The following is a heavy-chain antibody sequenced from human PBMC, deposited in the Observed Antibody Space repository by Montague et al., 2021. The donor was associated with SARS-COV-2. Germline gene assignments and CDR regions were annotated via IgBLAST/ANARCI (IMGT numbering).Heavy chain of an antibody. CDR2: IYYSGST. J-gene: IGHJ5*02. Sequence: SETLSLTCTVSGGFVGSSHYYWAWIRQPPGKGLEWTGTIYYSGSTYYNPSPRSRVTIDVDASTNQFSLKLHSVTAADTAVYFCARGLYNWNYEYWFDTWGQGTLVTVSS. CDR3: ARGLYNWNYEYWFDT. D-gene: IGHD1-7*01. V-gene: IGHV4-39*01. CDR1: GGFVGSSHYY.